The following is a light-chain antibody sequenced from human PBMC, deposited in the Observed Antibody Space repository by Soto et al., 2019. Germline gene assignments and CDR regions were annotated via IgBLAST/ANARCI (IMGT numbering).Light chain of an antibody. CDR2: DAS. V-gene: IGKV1-33*01. CDR1: QDISNY. Sequence: DIPMTQSPSSLSASVRDRVTITCQASQDISNYLNWYQQKPGKAPKLLIYDASNLETGVPSRFSGSGSGTDFTFTISSLQPEDIATYYCQQYDDLPPLFGGGTKVEIK. J-gene: IGKJ4*02. CDR3: QQYDDLPPL.